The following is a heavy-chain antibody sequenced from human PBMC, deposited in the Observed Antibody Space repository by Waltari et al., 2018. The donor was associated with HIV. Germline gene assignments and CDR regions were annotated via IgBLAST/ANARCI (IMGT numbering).Heavy chain of an antibody. V-gene: IGHV3-33*01. CDR2: IWYDGSNK. D-gene: IGHD2-15*01. CDR3: ARRPDWWELPGSQNYYYYGMDV. Sequence: GFNFSSYGMHWVRQAPGKGLEWVAVIWYDGSNKYYADAVKGRFTISRDNSKNTLYLQMNSLRAEDTAVYYCARRPDWWELPGSQNYYYYGMDVWGQGTTVTVSS. CDR1: GFNFSSYG. J-gene: IGHJ6*02.